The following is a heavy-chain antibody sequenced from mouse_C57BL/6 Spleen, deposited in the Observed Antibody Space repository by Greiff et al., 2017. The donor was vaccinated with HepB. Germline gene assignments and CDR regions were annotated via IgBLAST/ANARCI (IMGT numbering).Heavy chain of an antibody. Sequence: VQLQQPGAELVKPGASVKLSCKASGYTFTSYWMHWVKQRPGQGLEWIGMIHPNSGSTNYNEKFKSKATLTVDKSSSTAYMQLSSLTSEDSAVYYCAGHITTVVAEDWYFDVWGTGTTVTVSS. CDR1: GYTFTSYW. V-gene: IGHV1-64*01. J-gene: IGHJ1*03. CDR2: IHPNSGST. D-gene: IGHD1-1*01. CDR3: AGHITTVVAEDWYFDV.